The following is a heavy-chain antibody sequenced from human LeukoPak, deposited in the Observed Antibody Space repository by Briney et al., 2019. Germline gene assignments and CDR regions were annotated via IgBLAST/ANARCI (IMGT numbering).Heavy chain of an antibody. J-gene: IGHJ4*02. CDR1: GGSFSGYY. CDR3: ARGGGSYAMSYFDY. CDR2: INHSGST. D-gene: IGHD1-26*01. Sequence: SETLSLTCAVYGGSFSGYYWSWIRRPPGKGLEWIGEINHSGSTNYNPSLKSRVTISVDTSKNQFSLKLSSVTAADTAVYYCARGGGSYAMSYFDYWGQGTLVTVSS. V-gene: IGHV4-34*01.